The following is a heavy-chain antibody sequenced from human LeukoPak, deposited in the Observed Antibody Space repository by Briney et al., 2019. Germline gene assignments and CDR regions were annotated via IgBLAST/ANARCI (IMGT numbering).Heavy chain of an antibody. J-gene: IGHJ6*03. Sequence: ASVKVSCKASGYTFTNYDINWVRQATRQGLEWMGWMNPNSGNTGYAQKFQGRVTVTRNTSISTAYMELSSLRSEDTAVYYCARGDIVVVPYYYYMDVWGKGTTVTISS. V-gene: IGHV1-8*01. CDR2: MNPNSGNT. CDR1: GYTFTNYD. D-gene: IGHD2-21*01. CDR3: ARGDIVVVPYYYYMDV.